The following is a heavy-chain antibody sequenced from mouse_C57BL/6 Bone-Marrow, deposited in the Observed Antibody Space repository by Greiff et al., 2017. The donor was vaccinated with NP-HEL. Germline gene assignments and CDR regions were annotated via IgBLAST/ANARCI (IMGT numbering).Heavy chain of an antibody. CDR3: ARDDGYDEDWYFDV. CDR1: GFTFSSYA. CDR2: ISDGGSYT. V-gene: IGHV5-4*01. Sequence: EVQLVESGGGLVKPGGSLKLSCAASGFTFSSYAMSWVRQTPEKRLEWVATISDGGSYTYYPDNVKGRFTISRDNAKNNLYLQMSHLKSEDTAMYYCARDDGYDEDWYFDVGGTGTTVTVSS. D-gene: IGHD2-2*01. J-gene: IGHJ1*03.